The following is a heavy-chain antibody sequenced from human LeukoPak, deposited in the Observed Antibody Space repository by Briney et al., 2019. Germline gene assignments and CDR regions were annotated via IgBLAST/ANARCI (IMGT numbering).Heavy chain of an antibody. CDR2: IYTSGST. CDR3: ARRRPHNPFDY. V-gene: IGHV4-61*02. CDR1: AGSISSGSYN. J-gene: IGHJ4*02. Sequence: PSETLSLSCTVSAGSISSGSYNWSWIRQHAGKGLEWIGRIYTSGSTYYSPSLKSRVTISVDSSKNQFSLKLSSVTAADTAVYYCARRRPHNPFDYWGQGTLVTVSS.